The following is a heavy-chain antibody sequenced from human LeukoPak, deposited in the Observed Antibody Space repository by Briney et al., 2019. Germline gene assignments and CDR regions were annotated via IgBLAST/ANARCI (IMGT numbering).Heavy chain of an antibody. Sequence: GGSLRLSCAASGFTFSSYWMSWVRQAPGKGLEWVSAIGGSGDTKYYADSVKGRFTISRDNSRNTLYLQMNDLRAEDTAVYYCAKVVSAAGMDYWGQGTLVTVSS. V-gene: IGHV3-23*01. CDR1: GFTFSSYW. D-gene: IGHD6-13*01. J-gene: IGHJ4*02. CDR3: AKVVSAAGMDY. CDR2: IGGSGDTK.